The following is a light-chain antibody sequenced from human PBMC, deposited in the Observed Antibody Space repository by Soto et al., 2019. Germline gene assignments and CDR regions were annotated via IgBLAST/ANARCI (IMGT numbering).Light chain of an antibody. J-gene: IGKJ3*01. CDR1: QSVSSN. CDR3: QQYNNWPT. CDR2: GAS. V-gene: IGKV3-15*01. Sequence: EIVMTQSPATLSVSPGERATLSCRASQSVSSNLAWYQQKPGQAPRLLIYGASTRATGIPARFSGSGSGTEFPLIISSLQSEDFAFYYCQQYNNWPTFGPGTKVNIK.